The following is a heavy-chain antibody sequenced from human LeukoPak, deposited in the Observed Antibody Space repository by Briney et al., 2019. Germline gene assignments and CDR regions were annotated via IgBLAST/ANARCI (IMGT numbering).Heavy chain of an antibody. CDR1: GFTFSDYG. Sequence: GGSLRLSCAASGFTFSDYGMHWVRQAPGKGLEWVAVISYDGNHKYYTDSVKGRFTISRDNSKNTLYLQMSSLRAEDTAVYYCTKDDAYSSSWYACDTWGQGTMVTVSS. V-gene: IGHV3-30*18. J-gene: IGHJ3*02. CDR2: ISYDGNHK. CDR3: TKDDAYSSSWYACDT. D-gene: IGHD6-13*01.